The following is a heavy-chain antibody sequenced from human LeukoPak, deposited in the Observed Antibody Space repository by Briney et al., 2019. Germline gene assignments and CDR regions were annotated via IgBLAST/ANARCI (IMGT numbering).Heavy chain of an antibody. CDR1: GGSISSGGYS. D-gene: IGHD2-2*01. J-gene: IGHJ5*02. V-gene: IGHV4-30-2*01. Sequence: PSETLSLTCAVSGGSISSGGYSWSWIRQPPGKGLEWIGYIYHSGSTYYNPSLKSRVTISVDTSKNQFSLKLSSVTAADTAVYYCARLRGSTSFNWFDPWGQGTLVTVSS. CDR2: IYHSGST. CDR3: ARLRGSTSFNWFDP.